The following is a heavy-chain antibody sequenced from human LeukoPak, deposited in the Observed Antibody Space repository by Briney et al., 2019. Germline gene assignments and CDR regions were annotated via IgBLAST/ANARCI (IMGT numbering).Heavy chain of an antibody. D-gene: IGHD3-3*01. CDR3: SLYDFWSGYYNGIDY. Sequence: GASVKVSCKASGYTFTSYDINWARQATGQGLEWMGWMNPNSGNIGYAQKFQGRVTMTRNTSISTAYMELSSLRSEDTAVYYCSLYDFWSGYYNGIDYWGQGTLVTVSS. CDR2: MNPNSGNI. CDR1: GYTFTSYD. J-gene: IGHJ4*02. V-gene: IGHV1-8*01.